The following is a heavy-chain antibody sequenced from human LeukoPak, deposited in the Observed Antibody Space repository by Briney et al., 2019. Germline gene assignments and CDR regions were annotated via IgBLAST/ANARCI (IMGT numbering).Heavy chain of an antibody. Sequence: PGGSLRLSCAASGFTCSSYWMHWVRQAPGKGLVWVSRINSDGSSTSYADSVKGRFTISRDNAKNTLYLQMNSLRAEDTAVYYCARERYYYGSVSLLDYWGQGTLVTVSS. V-gene: IGHV3-74*01. CDR1: GFTCSSYW. CDR3: ARERYYYGSVSLLDY. J-gene: IGHJ4*02. D-gene: IGHD3-10*01. CDR2: INSDGSST.